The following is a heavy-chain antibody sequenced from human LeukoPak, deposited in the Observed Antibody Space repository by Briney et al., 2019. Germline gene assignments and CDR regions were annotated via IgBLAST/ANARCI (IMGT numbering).Heavy chain of an antibody. CDR3: VKAYVPAAAHGY. D-gene: IGHD2-2*01. V-gene: IGHV3-64D*06. CDR2: ISSNGGST. Sequence: GASLRLSCAASGFIFSNYAMSWVRQAPGKGLEYVSAISSNGGSTYYADSVKGRFTISRDNSKNTLYLQMSSLRAEDTAVYYCVKAYVPAAAHGYWGQGTLVTVSS. CDR1: GFIFSNYA. J-gene: IGHJ4*02.